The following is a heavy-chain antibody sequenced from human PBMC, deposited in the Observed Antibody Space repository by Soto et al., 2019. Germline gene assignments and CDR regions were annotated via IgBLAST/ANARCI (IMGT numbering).Heavy chain of an antibody. CDR3: ARGGYCSGGSCYSGGWNYYGMDV. CDR1: GGTFSSYA. D-gene: IGHD2-15*01. V-gene: IGHV1-69*13. J-gene: IGHJ6*02. Sequence: GASVKVSCKASGGTFSSYAISWVRQAPGQGLEWMGGIIPIFGTANYAQKFQGRITITADESTSTAYMELSSLRSEDTAVHYCARGGYCSGGSCYSGGWNYYGMDVWGQGTTVTVSS. CDR2: IIPIFGTA.